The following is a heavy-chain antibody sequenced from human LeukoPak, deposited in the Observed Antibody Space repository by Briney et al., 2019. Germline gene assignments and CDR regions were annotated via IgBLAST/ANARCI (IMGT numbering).Heavy chain of an antibody. CDR1: GFTFSNHS. CDR2: ISASSNFI. Sequence: GGSLRLSCAASGFTFSNHSMYWVRQAPGKGLEWVSSISASSNFIHYAESVRGRFTISRDNAKNSLYLQMNSLGAQDTAVYYCARPATGYCSSAGCHWDSWGQGTLVTVSS. V-gene: IGHV3-21*01. D-gene: IGHD2-2*01. CDR3: ARPATGYCSSAGCHWDS. J-gene: IGHJ4*02.